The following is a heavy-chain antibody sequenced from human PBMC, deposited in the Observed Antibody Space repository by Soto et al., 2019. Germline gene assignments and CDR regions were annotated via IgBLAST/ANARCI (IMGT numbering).Heavy chain of an antibody. Sequence: LSLTCAVSGYSISSGYYWGWIRQPPGKGLEWIGSIYHSGSTYYNPSLKSRVTISVDTSKNQFSLKLSSVTAADTAVYYCARDRGSGGYYFYYYYCGMDVWGQGTTVTVSS. CDR3: ARDRGSGGYYFYYYYCGMDV. CDR2: IYHSGST. CDR1: GYSISSGYY. V-gene: IGHV4-38-2*02. J-gene: IGHJ6*02. D-gene: IGHD3-10*01.